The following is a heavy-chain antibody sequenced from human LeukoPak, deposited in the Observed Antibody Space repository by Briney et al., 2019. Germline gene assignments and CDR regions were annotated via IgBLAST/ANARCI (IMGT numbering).Heavy chain of an antibody. CDR1: GGSISSSSYY. CDR3: ASRGATSPFDY. CDR2: TYYSGST. J-gene: IGHJ4*02. D-gene: IGHD1-26*01. V-gene: IGHV4-39*01. Sequence: SETLSLTCTVSGGSISSSSYYWGWIRQPPGKGLEWIGSTYYSGSTYYNPSLKSRVTISVDTSKNQFSLKLSSVTAADTAVYYCASRGATSPFDYWGQGTLVTVSS.